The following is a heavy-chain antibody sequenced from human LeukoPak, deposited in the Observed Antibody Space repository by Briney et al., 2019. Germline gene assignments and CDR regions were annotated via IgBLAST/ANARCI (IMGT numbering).Heavy chain of an antibody. CDR2: INPNSGGT. D-gene: IGHD5-18*01. J-gene: IGHJ4*02. Sequence: ASVKVSCKASGYTFTGYYMHWVRQAPGQGLEWMGWINPNSGGTNYAQKFQGRVTMTRDTSISTAYMDLSRLRSDDTAVYYCARDAPMVTAQFDYWGQGTLVTVSS. V-gene: IGHV1-2*02. CDR3: ARDAPMVTAQFDY. CDR1: GYTFTGYY.